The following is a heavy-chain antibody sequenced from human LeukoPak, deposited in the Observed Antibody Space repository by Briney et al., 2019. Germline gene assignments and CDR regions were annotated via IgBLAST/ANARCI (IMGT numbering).Heavy chain of an antibody. CDR2: ISWNSGSI. CDR3: ARFIVVVATHDY. CDR1: GFTFDDYA. V-gene: IGHV3-9*01. J-gene: IGHJ4*02. D-gene: IGHD2-15*01. Sequence: GRSLRLSCAASGFTFDDYAMHWVRQAPGKGLEWVSGISWNSGSIGYADSVKGRFTISRDNAKNSLYLQMNSLRAEDTAVYYCARFIVVVATHDYWGQGTLVTVSS.